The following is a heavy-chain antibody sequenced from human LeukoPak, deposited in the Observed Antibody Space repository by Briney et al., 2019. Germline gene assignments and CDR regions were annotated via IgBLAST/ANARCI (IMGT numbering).Heavy chain of an antibody. D-gene: IGHD6-13*01. V-gene: IGHV3-23*01. CDR2: ISGSGDST. CDR1: GFTVSSNY. CDR3: AKTRPLDSSSWSHGDY. Sequence: GGSLRLSCAASGFTVSSNYMSWVRQAPGKGLEWVSVISGSGDSTYYGDSVKGRFTISRDNSKNTLYLQMNSLRAEDTAVYYCAKTRPLDSSSWSHGDYWGQGTLVTVSS. J-gene: IGHJ4*02.